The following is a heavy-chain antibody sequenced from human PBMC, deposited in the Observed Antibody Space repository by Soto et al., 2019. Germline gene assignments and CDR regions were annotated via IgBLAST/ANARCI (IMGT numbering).Heavy chain of an antibody. CDR1: GFTFSSYA. V-gene: IGHV3-15*01. CDR2: IKSKTDGGTT. Sequence: PGGSLRLSCAASGFTFSSYAMSWVRQAPGKGLEWVDRIKSKTDGGTTDYAAPVKGRFTISRDDSKNTLYLQMNSLKTEDTAVYYCTTAGRGVIITLYYFDYWGQGT. D-gene: IGHD3-10*01. CDR3: TTAGRGVIITLYYFDY. J-gene: IGHJ4*02.